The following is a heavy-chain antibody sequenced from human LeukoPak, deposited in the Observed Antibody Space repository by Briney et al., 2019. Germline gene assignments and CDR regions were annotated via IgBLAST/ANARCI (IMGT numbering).Heavy chain of an antibody. CDR1: GFTFSSYA. V-gene: IGHV3-64*02. J-gene: IGHJ4*02. D-gene: IGHD4-23*01. Sequence: PGGSLRLSCAASGFTFSSYAMHWVRQAPGKGLEYVSAISSNGGSTYYADSVKGRFTISRDNSKYTLYLQMGSLRAEDMAVYYCAREVDYGGYFDYWGQGTLVTVSS. CDR3: AREVDYGGYFDY. CDR2: ISSNGGST.